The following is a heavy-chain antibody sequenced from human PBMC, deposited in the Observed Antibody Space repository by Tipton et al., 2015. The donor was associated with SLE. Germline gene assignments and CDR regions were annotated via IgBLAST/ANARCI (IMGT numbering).Heavy chain of an antibody. CDR1: GYTFTSYY. V-gene: IGHV1-46*01. J-gene: IGHJ2*01. D-gene: IGHD3-10*01. Sequence: QVQLVQSGAEVKKPGASVKVSCKASGYTFTSYYMHWVRQAPGQGLEWMGIINPSGGSTSYAQKFQGRVTMTRDTSTSTVYMELSSVRSGDTAVHYCARVGFAETATTPQGHFDLWGRGTLVTVSS. CDR3: ARVGFAETATTPQGHFDL. CDR2: INPSGGST.